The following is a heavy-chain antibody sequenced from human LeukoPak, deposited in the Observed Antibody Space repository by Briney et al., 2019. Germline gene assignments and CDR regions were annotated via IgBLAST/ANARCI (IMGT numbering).Heavy chain of an antibody. V-gene: IGHV3-30-3*01. J-gene: IGHJ3*01. CDR1: GFTFRSYS. CDR3: AREQSAYVLSDAVDV. Sequence: GRSLRLSCAASGFTFRSYSMQWVRQAPGKGLAWVGAIRQDGSDKYYADSVRGRFTISRDNSKDTLYLEMSSLRVEDSALYYCAREQSAYVLSDAVDVWGQGTMVTVSS. D-gene: IGHD5-12*01. CDR2: IRQDGSDK.